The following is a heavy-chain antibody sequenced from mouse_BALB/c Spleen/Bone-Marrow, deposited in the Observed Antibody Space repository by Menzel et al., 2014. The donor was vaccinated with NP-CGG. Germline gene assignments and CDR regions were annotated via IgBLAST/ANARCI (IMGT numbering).Heavy chain of an antibody. Sequence: EVQLQESGPRLVKPSQTLSLPCSVTGDSITSGYWNWIRQFPGNKLEFMGYISYSDNTYFNPCLKSRISITRDTSKNQYYLQLNSVTTEDTATYYCARLGGYYAWFAYWGQGTLVTVSA. D-gene: IGHD2-3*01. J-gene: IGHJ3*01. CDR1: GDSITSGY. V-gene: IGHV3-8*02. CDR3: ARLGGYYAWFAY. CDR2: ISYSDNT.